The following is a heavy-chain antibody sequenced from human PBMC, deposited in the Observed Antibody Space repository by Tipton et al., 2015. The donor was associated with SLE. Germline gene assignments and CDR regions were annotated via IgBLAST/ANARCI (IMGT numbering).Heavy chain of an antibody. Sequence: TLSLTCAVYGGSFSGYYWSWIRQPPGKGLEWIGEIIHCGSTNYNPYLKSRVTISVDTSKNQFSLKLSSVTAADTAVYYCARRKLRSFGVATYYFDYWGQGTLVTVSS. D-gene: IGHD3-3*01. CDR2: IIHCGST. J-gene: IGHJ4*02. V-gene: IGHV4-34*12. CDR3: ARRKLRSFGVATYYFDY. CDR1: GGSFSGYY.